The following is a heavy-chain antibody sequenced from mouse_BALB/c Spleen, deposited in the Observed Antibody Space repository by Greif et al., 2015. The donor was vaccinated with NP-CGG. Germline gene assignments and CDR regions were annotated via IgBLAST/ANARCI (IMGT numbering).Heavy chain of an antibody. Sequence: VQLQQSGPGLVKPSQSLSLTCTVTGYSITSDYAWNWIRQFPGNKLEWMGYISYSGSTSYNPSLKSRISITRDTSKNQFFLQLSSVTTEDTATYYCARSDGYAWFAYWGQWTLVTVSA. CDR2: ISYSGST. J-gene: IGHJ3*01. CDR1: GYSITSDYA. V-gene: IGHV3-2*02. CDR3: ARSDGYAWFAY. D-gene: IGHD2-2*01.